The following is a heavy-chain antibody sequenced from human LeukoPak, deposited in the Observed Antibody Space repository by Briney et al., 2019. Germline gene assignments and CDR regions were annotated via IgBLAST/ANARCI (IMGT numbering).Heavy chain of an antibody. CDR1: GGSISSYY. Sequence: SETLSLTCTFSGGSISSYYWSWIRQPAGKGLEWIGRIYTSGSTNYNPSLKSRVTMSVDTSKNQFSLKLSSVTAADTAVYYCARLALRYFDWLGSAFDIWGQGTMVTVSS. V-gene: IGHV4-4*07. D-gene: IGHD3-9*01. J-gene: IGHJ3*02. CDR2: IYTSGST. CDR3: ARLALRYFDWLGSAFDI.